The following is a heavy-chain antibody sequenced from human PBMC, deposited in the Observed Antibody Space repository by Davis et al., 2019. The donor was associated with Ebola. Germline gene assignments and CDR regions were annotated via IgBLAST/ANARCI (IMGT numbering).Heavy chain of an antibody. Sequence: PGGSLRLSCAASGFTFSSYGMHWVRQAPGKGLEWVAVISYDGSNKYYADSVKGRFTISRDNSKNTLYLQMNGLRAEDTAVYYCARGDKVDPWGQGTLVTVSS. J-gene: IGHJ5*02. D-gene: IGHD2-21*01. CDR2: ISYDGSNK. V-gene: IGHV3-30*03. CDR3: ARGDKVDP. CDR1: GFTFSSYG.